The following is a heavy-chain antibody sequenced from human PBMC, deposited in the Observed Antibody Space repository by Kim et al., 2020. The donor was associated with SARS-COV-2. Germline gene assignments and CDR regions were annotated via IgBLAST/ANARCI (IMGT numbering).Heavy chain of an antibody. CDR3: ARGNLVTTQDIVVVPAARVYGHWFDP. CDR2: INHSGST. D-gene: IGHD2-2*01. CDR1: GGSFSGYY. J-gene: IGHJ5*02. V-gene: IGHV4-34*01. Sequence: SETLSLTCAVYGGSFSGYYWSWIRQPPGKGLEWIGEINHSGSTNYNPSLKSRVTISVDTSKNQFSLKLSSVTAADTAVYYCARGNLVTTQDIVVVPAARVYGHWFDPWGQGTLVTVSS.